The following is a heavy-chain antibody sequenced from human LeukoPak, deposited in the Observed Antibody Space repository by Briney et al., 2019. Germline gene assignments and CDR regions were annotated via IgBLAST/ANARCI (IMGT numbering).Heavy chain of an antibody. CDR1: GFSFSGHW. V-gene: IGHV3-74*01. CDR2: ISPTGSTT. Sequence: GGSLRLSCTASGFSFSGHWKHWARQLPGKGLVWVSRISPTGSTTSYADSVKGRFTVSRDNAKNTLYLQVNNLRAEDTAVYYCARGPNSNWSGLDFWGQGTLLTVSS. J-gene: IGHJ4*02. D-gene: IGHD6-6*01. CDR3: ARGPNSNWSGLDF.